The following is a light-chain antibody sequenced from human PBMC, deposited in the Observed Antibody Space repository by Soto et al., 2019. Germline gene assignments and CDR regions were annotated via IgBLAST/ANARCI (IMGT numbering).Light chain of an antibody. J-gene: IGLJ2*01. V-gene: IGLV2-14*01. CDR2: EGT. CDR3: SSSTNTNTLVI. Sequence: QSVLTQPASVSGSPGQLITISCTGTSSDIGRYKFVSWFQQHPGKAPKLMIFEGTNRPSGVSNRFSGSKSGNTASLTISGLQAEDEAIYFCSSSTNTNTLVIFGGGTKLTVL. CDR1: SSDIGRYKF.